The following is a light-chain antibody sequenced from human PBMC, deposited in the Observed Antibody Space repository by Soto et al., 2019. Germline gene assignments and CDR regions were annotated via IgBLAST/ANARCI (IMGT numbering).Light chain of an antibody. J-gene: IGLJ3*02. CDR2: STN. Sequence: QAVVTQEPSFSVSPGGTVTLTCGLSSGSVFTSYYPSWYQQTPGQAPRTLIYSTNTRSSGVPDRFSGSILANKAALTITGAQADDESNYYCVLYMGAGISVFGGGTKVTVL. V-gene: IGLV8-61*01. CDR3: VLYMGAGISV. CDR1: SGSVFTSYY.